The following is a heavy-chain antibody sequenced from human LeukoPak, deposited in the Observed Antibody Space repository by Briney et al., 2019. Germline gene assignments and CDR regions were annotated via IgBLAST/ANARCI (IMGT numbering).Heavy chain of an antibody. J-gene: IGHJ4*02. V-gene: IGHV4-4*02. CDR2: IYHSGSP. Sequence: SETLTLTCAVSGGSISRNNWWGWVRQPPGKGLEWIGEIYHSGSPNYNPSLKRRVTISVDKSRNHFSLNLSSVTAADTAVYYCARVNINNWHSCDYWGQGTLVTVSS. CDR3: ARVNINNWHSCDY. CDR1: GGSISRNNW. D-gene: IGHD1-1*01.